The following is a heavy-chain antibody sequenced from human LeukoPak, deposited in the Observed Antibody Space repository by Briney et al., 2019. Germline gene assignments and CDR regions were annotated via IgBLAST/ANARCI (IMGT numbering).Heavy chain of an antibody. CDR2: IKQDGSEK. D-gene: IGHD3-9*01. CDR3: ARGILTGYGY. CDR1: GFTFSSYW. Sequence: GGSLRLSCAASGFTFSSYWMSWMRQALGKGLEWVANIKQDGSEKYYVDSVKGRFSISRENAKNALYLQMNSLRAEDTAVYYCARGILTGYGYWGQGTLVTVSS. V-gene: IGHV3-7*04. J-gene: IGHJ4*02.